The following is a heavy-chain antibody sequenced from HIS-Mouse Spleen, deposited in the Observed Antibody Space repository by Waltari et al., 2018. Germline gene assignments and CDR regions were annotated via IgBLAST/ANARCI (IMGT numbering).Heavy chain of an antibody. CDR1: GYPFTGYH. CDR2: INPNSGGT. CDR3: ARSPSGSSWYDY. V-gene: IGHV1-2*02. Sequence: QVQLVQSGAEVKKPGASVKVSCKASGYPFTGYHLHWVRQAPGQGLEWMGWINPNSGGTNYAQKFQGRVTMTRETSISTAYMELSRLRSDDTAVYYCARSPSGSSWYDYWGQGTLVTVSS. D-gene: IGHD6-13*01. J-gene: IGHJ4*02.